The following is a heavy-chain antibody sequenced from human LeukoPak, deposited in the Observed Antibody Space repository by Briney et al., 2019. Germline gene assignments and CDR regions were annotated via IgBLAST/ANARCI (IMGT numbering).Heavy chain of an antibody. CDR3: ARHASYYYGMDV. CDR2: TFYSGST. J-gene: IGHJ6*02. CDR1: GGSMSRYY. V-gene: IGHV4-59*08. Sequence: PSETLSLTCTVSGGSMSRYYWSWIRQPPGKGLEWIGYTFYSGSTNYNPSLKSRVTISVDTSKSQFSLKVTSVTAADTAVYYCARHASYYYGMDVWGQGTTVTVSS.